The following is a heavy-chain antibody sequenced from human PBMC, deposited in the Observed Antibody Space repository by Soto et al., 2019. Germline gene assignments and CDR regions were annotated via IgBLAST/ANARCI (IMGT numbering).Heavy chain of an antibody. CDR3: ARFRSAAGTGGTNWFDP. Sequence: QVQLQESGPGLVKPSETLSLTCTVSGGSISSYYWSWIRQPPGKGLEWIAYIFYTGSTNYNPSLKSRVTISLDTSKNQFSLRLSSVTAADTAVYYCARFRSAAGTGGTNWFDPWGQGTLVTVSS. V-gene: IGHV4-59*01. CDR1: GGSISSYY. J-gene: IGHJ5*02. D-gene: IGHD6-13*01. CDR2: IFYTGST.